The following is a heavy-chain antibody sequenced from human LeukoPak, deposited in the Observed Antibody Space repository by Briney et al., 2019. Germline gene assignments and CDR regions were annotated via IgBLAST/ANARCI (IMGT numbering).Heavy chain of an antibody. CDR3: AKDHSLAGTTFYYYMDV. J-gene: IGHJ6*03. Sequence: GGSLRLSCAASGFTFSSYGMHWVRQAPGKGLEWVAVIWYGGSNKYYADSVKGRFTISRDNSKNTLYLQMNSLRAEDTAVYYCAKDHSLAGTTFYYYMDVWGKGTTVTVSS. V-gene: IGHV3-30*02. D-gene: IGHD1-7*01. CDR2: IWYGGSNK. CDR1: GFTFSSYG.